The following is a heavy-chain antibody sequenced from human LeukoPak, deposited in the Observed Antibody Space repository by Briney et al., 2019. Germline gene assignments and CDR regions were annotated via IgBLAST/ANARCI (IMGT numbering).Heavy chain of an antibody. CDR1: GYIFTSYW. Sequence: GEPLKISCKGSGYIFTSYWIGWVRQMPGKGLEWMGIIYPGDSDTRYSPSFQGQVTISADKSISTAYLQRSSLKAPDTAMYYCARLKGYYDSSGSLFDYWGQGTLVTVSS. CDR3: ARLKGYYDSSGSLFDY. J-gene: IGHJ4*02. D-gene: IGHD3-22*01. V-gene: IGHV5-51*01. CDR2: IYPGDSDT.